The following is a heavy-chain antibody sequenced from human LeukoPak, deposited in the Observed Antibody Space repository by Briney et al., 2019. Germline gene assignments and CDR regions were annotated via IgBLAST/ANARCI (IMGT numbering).Heavy chain of an antibody. Sequence: SETLSLTCTVSGGSISTYYWTWIRQPPGKGLEWIGYIYHSGSTNYNPSLKSRVTISVDTSQNQSSLKLSSVTAADTAVYYCARHVRKRGIAVAGSPGWFDPWGQGTLVTVSS. J-gene: IGHJ5*02. V-gene: IGHV4-59*08. CDR1: GGSISTYY. CDR2: IYHSGST. CDR3: ARHVRKRGIAVAGSPGWFDP. D-gene: IGHD6-19*01.